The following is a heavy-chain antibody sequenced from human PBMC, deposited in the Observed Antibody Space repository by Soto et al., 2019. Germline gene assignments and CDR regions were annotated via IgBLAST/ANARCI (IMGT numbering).Heavy chain of an antibody. D-gene: IGHD4-17*01. CDR1: GFTFSSYS. J-gene: IGHJ6*03. Sequence: GGSLRLSCAASGFTFSSYSMNWVRQAPGKGLEWVSYISSSSSTIYYADSVKGRFTISRDNAKNSLYLQMNSLRAEDTAVYYCARDALTYGDYRSDMDVWGKGTTVTVSS. V-gene: IGHV3-48*01. CDR3: ARDALTYGDYRSDMDV. CDR2: ISSSSSTI.